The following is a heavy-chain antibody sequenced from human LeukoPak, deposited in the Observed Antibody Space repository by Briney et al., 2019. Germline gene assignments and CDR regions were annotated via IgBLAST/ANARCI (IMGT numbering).Heavy chain of an antibody. D-gene: IGHD1-26*01. CDR1: GFTFSSYE. CDR2: ISSSGSTI. CDR3: ARADSGSYVDAFDI. Sequence: PGGSLRLSCAASGFTFSSYEMNWVRQAPGKGLEWVSYISSSGSTIYYADSVKGRFTISRDNAKNSLYLQMNSLRAEDTAVYYCARADSGSYVDAFDIWGQGTMVTVSS. J-gene: IGHJ3*02. V-gene: IGHV3-48*03.